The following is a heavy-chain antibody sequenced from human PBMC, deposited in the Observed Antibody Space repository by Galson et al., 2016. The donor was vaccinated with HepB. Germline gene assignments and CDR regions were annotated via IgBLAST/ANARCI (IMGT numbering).Heavy chain of an antibody. CDR1: GFTLNIYT. D-gene: IGHD2-21*02. V-gene: IGHV3-30*04. Sequence: SLRLSCAASGFTLNIYTMYWVRQAPGKGLEWVAVISYDGKKKYIADSLKGRFTISRDNSKSTVYLQMNSLRAEGTAVYYCARGAGTVMTVIYFDYWGQGAPVTVSS. CDR2: ISYDGKKK. J-gene: IGHJ4*02. CDR3: ARGAGTVMTVIYFDY.